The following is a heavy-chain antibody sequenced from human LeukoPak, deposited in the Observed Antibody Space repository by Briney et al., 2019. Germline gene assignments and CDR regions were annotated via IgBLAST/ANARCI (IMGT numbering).Heavy chain of an antibody. Sequence: PGGSLRLSCAASGFTFRNHGMIWVRQAPGKGLEWLSYISPRSETKNYADSVKDRFTISRDDAENSVYLHMNSLRAEDTAVYYCARVEGPTVNTMYYDLWGQGTLVTVSS. CDR2: ISPRSETK. J-gene: IGHJ4*02. D-gene: IGHD4-11*01. CDR1: GFTFRNHG. V-gene: IGHV3-48*01. CDR3: ARVEGPTVNTMYYDL.